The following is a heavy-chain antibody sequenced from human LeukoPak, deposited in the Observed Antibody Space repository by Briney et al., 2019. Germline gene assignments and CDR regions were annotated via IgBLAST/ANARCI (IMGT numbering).Heavy chain of an antibody. J-gene: IGHJ4*02. CDR3: ARGRTQQLVDY. V-gene: IGHV4-38-2*02. CDR1: GYSISSGYY. CDR2: IYHSGST. D-gene: IGHD6-13*01. Sequence: PSETLSLTCTVSGYSISSGYYWGWIRQPPGKGLEWIGSIYHSGSTYYNPSLKSRVTISVDTSKNQFSLKLSSVTAADTAVYYCARGRTQQLVDYWGQGTLVTVSS.